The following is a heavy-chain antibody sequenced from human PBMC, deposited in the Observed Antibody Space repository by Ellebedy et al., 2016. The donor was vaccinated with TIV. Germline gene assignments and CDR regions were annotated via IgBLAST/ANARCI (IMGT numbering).Heavy chain of an antibody. V-gene: IGHV3-48*04. J-gene: IGHJ6*02. CDR3: ARVPLVATTYYYYYGMDV. Sequence: GGSLRLSXAASGFTFSSYSMNWVRQAPGKGLEWVSYISSSSSTIYYADSVKGRFTISRDNAKNSLYLQMSSLRSEDTAVYYCARVPLVATTYYYYYGMDVWGQGTTVTVSS. D-gene: IGHD5-12*01. CDR1: GFTFSSYS. CDR2: ISSSSSTI.